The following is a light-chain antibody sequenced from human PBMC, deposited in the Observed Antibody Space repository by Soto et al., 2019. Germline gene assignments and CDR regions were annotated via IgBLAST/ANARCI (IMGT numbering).Light chain of an antibody. CDR2: EGS. CDR1: SSDVGSYNL. V-gene: IGLV2-23*01. CDR3: CSYAGSSTYV. J-gene: IGLJ1*01. Sequence: QSALAQPASVSGSPGQSITISCTGTSSDVGSYNLVSWYQQHPGKAPKLMIYEGSKRPSGVSNRFSGSKSGNTASLTISGLQAEDEADYYCCSYAGSSTYVLGTATRSPX.